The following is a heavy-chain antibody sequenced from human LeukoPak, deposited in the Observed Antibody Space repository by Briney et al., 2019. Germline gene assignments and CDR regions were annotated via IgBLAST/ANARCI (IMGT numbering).Heavy chain of an antibody. CDR2: LYYSGTT. J-gene: IGHJ4*02. CDR1: GDSISSGNYY. D-gene: IGHD6-13*01. V-gene: IGHV4-39*01. Sequence: SETLSLTCSVSGDSISSGNYYWGWIRQPPGKGLEWIGNLYYSGTTYYNPSFKSRVTISVDTSKNQFSLKLSSVTAADTAVYYCASDRSSWNPGAPYWGQATLVTVSS. CDR3: ASDRSSWNPGAPY.